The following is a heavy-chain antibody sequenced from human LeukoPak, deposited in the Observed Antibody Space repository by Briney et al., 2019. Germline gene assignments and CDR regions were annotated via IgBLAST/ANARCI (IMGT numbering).Heavy chain of an antibody. V-gene: IGHV3-21*04. Sequence: GGSLRLSCAASGFTFSNYRMNWVRQAPGKGLEWVSSISTSSIYIYYADSLKGRFTISRENAKNSLYLQMNSLRAEDTAVYYCAKGDYGSGITTPSDYWGQGTLVTVSS. CDR1: GFTFSNYR. CDR2: ISTSSIYI. CDR3: AKGDYGSGITTPSDY. D-gene: IGHD3-10*01. J-gene: IGHJ4*02.